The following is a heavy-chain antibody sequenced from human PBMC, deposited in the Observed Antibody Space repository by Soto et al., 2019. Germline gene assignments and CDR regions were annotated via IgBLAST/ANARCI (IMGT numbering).Heavy chain of an antibody. CDR2: INAGNGNT. V-gene: IGHV1-3*01. Sequence: QVQLVQSGAEVKKPGASVKVSCKASGYTFTSYAMHWVRQAPGQRLEWMGWINAGNGNTKYSQKSQGRVTITRDTPESTAELELSNLRSEDTAVYYCAHGQGYSYGYNWGQGTLVTVSS. CDR1: GYTFTSYA. J-gene: IGHJ4*02. D-gene: IGHD5-18*01. CDR3: AHGQGYSYGYN.